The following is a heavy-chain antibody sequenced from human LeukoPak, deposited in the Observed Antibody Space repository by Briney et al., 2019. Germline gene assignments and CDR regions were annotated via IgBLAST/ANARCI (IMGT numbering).Heavy chain of an antibody. Sequence: GGPLRLSCAASGFVFSSNSMIWVRQAPGKGLEWVSYISSSSTIYYADSVKGRFTISRDNAKNSLYLQMNSLRAEDTAVYYCATSGYSNIDYWGQGTLVTVSS. V-gene: IGHV3-48*04. D-gene: IGHD4-11*01. CDR1: GFVFSSNS. CDR3: ATSGYSNIDY. J-gene: IGHJ4*02. CDR2: ISSSSTI.